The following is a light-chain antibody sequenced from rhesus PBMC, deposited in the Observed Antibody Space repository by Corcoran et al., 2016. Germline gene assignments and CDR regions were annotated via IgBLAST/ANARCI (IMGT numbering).Light chain of an antibody. CDR2: AAS. CDR1: ENVNNY. Sequence: DIQMTQSPSSLSASVGDRVTITCRASENVNNYLHWYQQKPGKATKLLIYAASTLQSGVPSRFSGSGSGTDYTFTLSSLKPEDVATYCCQHSYGAPLTFSEGTKVEIK. V-gene: IGKV1-74*01. CDR3: QHSYGAPLT. J-gene: IGKJ4*01.